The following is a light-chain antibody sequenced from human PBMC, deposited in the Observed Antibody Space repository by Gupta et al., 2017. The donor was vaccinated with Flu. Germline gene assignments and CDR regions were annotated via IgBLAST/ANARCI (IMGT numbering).Light chain of an antibody. CDR1: QSVSSN. Sequence: EIVLTQSPATLSVSPGERATLSCRASQSVSSNLAWYQQKPGQAPRLLIYGASTRATGIPARFSGSGSGTEFTLTISSRQSEDFAVYYCQQYNKWPPVTFGQGTKVEIK. CDR2: GAS. V-gene: IGKV3-15*01. J-gene: IGKJ1*01. CDR3: QQYNKWPPVT.